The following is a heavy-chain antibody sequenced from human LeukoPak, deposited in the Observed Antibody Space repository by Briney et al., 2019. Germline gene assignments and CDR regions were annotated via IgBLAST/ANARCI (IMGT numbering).Heavy chain of an antibody. CDR1: GYIFTDFY. V-gene: IGHV1-2*02. D-gene: IGHD3-22*01. CDR3: AREMPKWLMPTIHFDY. CDR2: INPKSGDT. J-gene: IGHJ4*02. Sequence: GASVKVSCKVFGYIFTDFYLHWVRQAPGQGPEWMGWINPKSGDTSYAQKFQGRISMNRDTPIKTAYMELTSLRSDDTAMYYCAREMPKWLMPTIHFDYWGRGSLVTVSS.